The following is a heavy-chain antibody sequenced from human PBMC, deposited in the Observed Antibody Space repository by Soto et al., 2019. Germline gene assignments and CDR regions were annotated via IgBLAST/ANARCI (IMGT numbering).Heavy chain of an antibody. V-gene: IGHV4-30-4*02. CDR1: GGSISSGDYY. Sequence: PSETLSLTCTVSGGSISSGDYYWSWIRQPPGKGLEWIGYIHYSGSTYHNPSLKSRVTISVDTSKNQFSLKLSSVTAADTAVYYCARDWSVAGTRWFDPWGQGTLVTVSS. CDR2: IHYSGST. J-gene: IGHJ5*02. CDR3: ARDWSVAGTRWFDP. D-gene: IGHD6-19*01.